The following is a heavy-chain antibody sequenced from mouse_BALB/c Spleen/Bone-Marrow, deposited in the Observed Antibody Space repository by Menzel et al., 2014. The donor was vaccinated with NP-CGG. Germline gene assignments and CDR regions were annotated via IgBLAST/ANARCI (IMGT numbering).Heavy chain of an antibody. CDR3: ARDYDYDY. CDR2: INSNGGST. D-gene: IGHD2-4*01. V-gene: IGHV5-6-3*01. CDR1: GFTFSSYG. J-gene: IGHJ2*01. Sequence: EVKVVESGGGLVQPGGSLKLSCAASGFTFSSYGMSWVRQTPDKRLELVATINSNGGSTYYPDSVKGRFTISRDNAKNTLYLQMSSLKSEDTAMYYCARDYDYDYCDQGTTLTVST.